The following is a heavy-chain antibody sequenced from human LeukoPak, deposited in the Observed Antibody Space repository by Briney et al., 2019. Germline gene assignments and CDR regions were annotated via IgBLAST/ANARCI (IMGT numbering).Heavy chain of an antibody. Sequence: SETLSLTCAVYGGSFSGYYWSWIRQPPGKGLEWIGEINHSGSTNYNPSLKSRVTISVDTSKNQFSLKLSSVTAADTAVYYCARALGRDGYSGLDYWGQGTLVTVSS. D-gene: IGHD5-24*01. J-gene: IGHJ4*02. V-gene: IGHV4-34*01. CDR3: ARALGRDGYSGLDY. CDR2: INHSGST. CDR1: GGSFSGYY.